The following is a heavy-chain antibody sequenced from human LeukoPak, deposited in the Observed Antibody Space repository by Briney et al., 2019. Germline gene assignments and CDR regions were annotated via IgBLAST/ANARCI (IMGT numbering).Heavy chain of an antibody. J-gene: IGHJ4*02. Sequence: SETLSLTYAVYGGSFSGYYWSWIRQPPGKGLEWIGEINHSGSTNYNPSLKSRVTISVDTSKNQFSLKLSSVTAADTAVYYCARDRRIQLWTTGLYYFDYWGQGTLVTVSS. V-gene: IGHV4-34*01. CDR2: INHSGST. CDR3: ARDRRIQLWTTGLYYFDY. CDR1: GGSFSGYY. D-gene: IGHD5-18*01.